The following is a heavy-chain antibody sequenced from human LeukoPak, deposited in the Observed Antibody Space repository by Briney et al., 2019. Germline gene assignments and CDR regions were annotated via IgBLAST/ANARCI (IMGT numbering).Heavy chain of an antibody. CDR1: GESFSGYY. D-gene: IGHD3-22*01. CDR3: AIDSSGYYYWAY. J-gene: IGHJ4*02. CDR2: ITHSGST. V-gene: IGHV4-34*01. Sequence: SETLSLTCAVYGESFSGYYWSWIRQPPGKGREWLGEITHSGSTNYNPSLKSRVTISVDTSKNQFSLKLSSVTAADTAVYYCAIDSSGYYYWAYWGQGTLVTVSS.